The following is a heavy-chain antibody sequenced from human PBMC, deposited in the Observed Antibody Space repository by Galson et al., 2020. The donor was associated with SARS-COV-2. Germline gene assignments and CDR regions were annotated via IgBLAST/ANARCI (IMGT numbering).Heavy chain of an antibody. J-gene: IGHJ4*02. CDR1: GFTFDDYA. D-gene: IGHD5-18*01. CDR2: ISWNSGSI. Sequence: GGSLRLSCAASGFTFDDYAMHWVRQAPGKGLEWVSGISWNSGSIGYADSVKGRFTISRDNAKNSLYLQMNSLRAEDTALYYCAKLGYSYGAGDDWGQGTLCTGSS. V-gene: IGHV3-9*01. CDR3: AKLGYSYGAGDD.